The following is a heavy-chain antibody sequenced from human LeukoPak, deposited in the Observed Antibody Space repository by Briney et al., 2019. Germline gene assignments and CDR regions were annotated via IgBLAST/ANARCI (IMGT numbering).Heavy chain of an antibody. J-gene: IGHJ4*02. V-gene: IGHV3-7*01. D-gene: IGHD6-13*01. CDR3: ARVVGIAAAGTPH. CDR2: INQEGSEQ. Sequence: PGGSLRLSCAASGFTFNTFWMSWVRQAPGKGLEWVANINQEGSEQYYVDSVKGRFTISRDNAKNSLYLQMNGLRAEDTAVYYCARVVGIAAAGTPHWGQGTLVTVSS. CDR1: GFTFNTFW.